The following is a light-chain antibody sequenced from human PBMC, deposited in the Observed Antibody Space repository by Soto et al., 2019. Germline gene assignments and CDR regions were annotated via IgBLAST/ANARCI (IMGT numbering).Light chain of an antibody. J-gene: IGLJ2*01. CDR3: SSYEGNKSHVL. CDR1: SSDVGGYNY. V-gene: IGLV2-8*01. Sequence: QSALTQPPSASGSPGQSVTISCTGTSSDVGGYNYVSWYQHHPGKAPRLMIYEVSKRSSGVPDRFSGSKSGNTASLTVSGLQAEDEADYYCSSYEGNKSHVLFGEGTKLTVL. CDR2: EVS.